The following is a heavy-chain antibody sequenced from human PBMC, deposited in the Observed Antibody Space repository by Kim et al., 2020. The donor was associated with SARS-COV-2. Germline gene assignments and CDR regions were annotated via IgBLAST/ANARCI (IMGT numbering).Heavy chain of an antibody. CDR1: GGSISSSSYY. Sequence: SETLSLTCTVSGGSISSSSYYWGWIRQPPGKGLEWIGSIYYSGSTYYNPSLKSRVTISVDTSKNQFSLKLSSVTAADTAVYYCAHNSMYSSGWRDYWGQGTLVTVSS. V-gene: IGHV4-39*01. J-gene: IGHJ4*02. D-gene: IGHD6-19*01. CDR3: AHNSMYSSGWRDY. CDR2: IYYSGST.